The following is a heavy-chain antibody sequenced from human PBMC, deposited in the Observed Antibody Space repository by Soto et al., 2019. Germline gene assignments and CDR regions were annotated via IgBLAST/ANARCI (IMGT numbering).Heavy chain of an antibody. J-gene: IGHJ4*02. D-gene: IGHD1-26*01. V-gene: IGHV3-23*04. CDR3: AKDRHTIVGATQIDY. CDR1: GFTFDDYT. CDR2: ISGSGGST. Sequence: EVQLVESGGVVVQPGGSLRLSCAASGFTFDDYTMHWVRQAPGKGLEWVSAISGSGGSTYYADSVKGRFTISRDNSKNTLYLQMNSLRAEDTAVYYCAKDRHTIVGATQIDYWGQGTLVTVSS.